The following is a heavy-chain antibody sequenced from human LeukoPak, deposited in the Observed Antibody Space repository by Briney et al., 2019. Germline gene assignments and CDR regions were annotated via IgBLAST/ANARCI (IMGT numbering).Heavy chain of an antibody. V-gene: IGHV3-23*01. CDR1: GFTFSSYA. CDR3: ALSSAVTYYFDY. D-gene: IGHD6-19*01. CDR2: ISGSGGST. Sequence: GGSLRLSCAASGFTFSSYAMSWVRQAPGKGLEWVSAISGSGGSTYYADSVKGRFTISRDNSKNTLYLQMNSLRAEDTAVYYCALSSAVTYYFDYWGQGTLVTVSS. J-gene: IGHJ4*02.